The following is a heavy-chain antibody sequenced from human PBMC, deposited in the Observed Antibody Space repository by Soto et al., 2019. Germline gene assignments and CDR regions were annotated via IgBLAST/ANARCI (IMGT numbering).Heavy chain of an antibody. CDR3: ARVLNRAPTN. V-gene: IGHV3-53*01. CDR2: IYGGGTS. Sequence: PGGSLRLSCAASEFTVSSNHMSWVRQAPGKGLEWVSLIYGGGTSYYADSARGRFTISRDNSKNTVDLQMNSLRAEDTAVYYCARVLNRAPTNWGQGTLVTVSS. J-gene: IGHJ4*01. CDR1: EFTVSSNH.